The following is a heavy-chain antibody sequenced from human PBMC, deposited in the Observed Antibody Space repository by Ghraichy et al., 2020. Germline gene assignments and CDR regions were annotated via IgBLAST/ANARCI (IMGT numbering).Heavy chain of an antibody. Sequence: SETLSLTCTVSGGSLSGGYYWSWIRQPPGKGLEWIGYIYYTGSTYYNPSLKGRVTISVDTSKIQFSLKLTSVTAAVTAVYYCARAPRITMVRGITEIIHHDAFAIWGQGTMVTVSS. CDR3: ARAPRITMVRGITEIIHHDAFAI. D-gene: IGHD3-10*01. J-gene: IGHJ3*02. V-gene: IGHV4-30-4*01. CDR2: IYYTGST. CDR1: GGSLSGGYY.